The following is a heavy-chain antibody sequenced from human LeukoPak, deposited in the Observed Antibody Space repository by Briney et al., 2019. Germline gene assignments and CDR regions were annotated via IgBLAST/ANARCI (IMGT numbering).Heavy chain of an antibody. Sequence: ASVTVSCKSSGYTFTSYDINWVRQAPGQGLEWMGWMNPNSGNTGYAQKFQGRVTMTRNTSISTAYMELSSLRSEDTAVCYCARGSGAYYYYYYMDVWGKGTTVTVSS. CDR1: GYTFTSYD. D-gene: IGHD3-10*01. CDR3: ARGSGAYYYYYYMDV. J-gene: IGHJ6*03. CDR2: MNPNSGNT. V-gene: IGHV1-8*01.